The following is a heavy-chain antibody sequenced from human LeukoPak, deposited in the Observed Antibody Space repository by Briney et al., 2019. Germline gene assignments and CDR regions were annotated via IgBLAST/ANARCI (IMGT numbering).Heavy chain of an antibody. J-gene: IGHJ6*02. CDR2: ISSGGNT. CDR1: GFIVSNNY. Sequence: GGSLRLSCAASGFIVSNNYLNWVRQAPGKGLEWVSVISSGGNTYYIDSVKGRFTISRDNSRNTLYLQMNSLRAEDTAVYYCATPLFGVSSYLDYYYGMDVWGQGTMVTVSS. V-gene: IGHV3-53*01. D-gene: IGHD3-3*01. CDR3: ATPLFGVSSYLDYYYGMDV.